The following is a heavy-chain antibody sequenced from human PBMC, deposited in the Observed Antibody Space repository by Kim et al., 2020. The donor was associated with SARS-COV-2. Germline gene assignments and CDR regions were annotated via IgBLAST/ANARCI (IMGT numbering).Heavy chain of an antibody. J-gene: IGHJ4*02. CDR2: ISSNGGST. D-gene: IGHD2-15*01. CDR1: GFTFSSYA. V-gene: IGHV3-64*01. Sequence: GGSLRLSCAASGFTFSSYAMHWVRQAPGKGLEYVSAISSNGGSTYYANSVKGRFTISRDNSKNTLYLQMGSLRAEDMAVYYCASSRVVAAYPFDYWGQGTLVTVSS. CDR3: ASSRVVAAYPFDY.